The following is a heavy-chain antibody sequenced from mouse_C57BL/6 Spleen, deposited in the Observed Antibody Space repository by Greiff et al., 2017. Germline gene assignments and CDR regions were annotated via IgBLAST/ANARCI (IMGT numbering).Heavy chain of an antibody. CDR3: ARSGVTTLYYYAMDY. CDR2: IDPSDSYT. J-gene: IGHJ4*01. CDR1: GYTFTSYW. D-gene: IGHD2-1*01. V-gene: IGHV1-50*01. Sequence: QVQLQQPGAELVKPGASVKLSCKASGYTFTSYWMQWVKQRPGQGLEWIGEIDPSDSYTNYNQKFKGKATLTVDTSSSTAYMQLSSLTSEDSAVYFCARSGVTTLYYYAMDYWGQGTSVTVSS.